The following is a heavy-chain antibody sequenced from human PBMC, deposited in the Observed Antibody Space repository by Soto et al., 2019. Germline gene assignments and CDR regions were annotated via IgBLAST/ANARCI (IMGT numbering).Heavy chain of an antibody. CDR3: TRHPDVLLWFGEISWFDP. CDR2: IYCSGST. Sequence: SATLSLTFTVPGGSISSSSSYWGWIRQRPGKGLEFSGSIYCSGSTYYNPSHKRRVTISVDTTKNQFPLKLSSVTAADTVVYYCTRHPDVLLWFGEISWFDPWGQGTLVTVSS. CDR1: GGSISSSSSY. D-gene: IGHD3-10*01. J-gene: IGHJ5*02. V-gene: IGHV4-39*01.